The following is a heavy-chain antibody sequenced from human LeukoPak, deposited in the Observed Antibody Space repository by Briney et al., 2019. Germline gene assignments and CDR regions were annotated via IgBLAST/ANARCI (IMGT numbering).Heavy chain of an antibody. Sequence: GSLRLSCAASGFTFSSYGMHWVRQPPGKGLEWVGEINHSGSTSYNPSLKSRVTISVDTSKNHFSLKLSSVTAADTAVYYCARDGSYDYSNYGYFHHWGQGTLVTVSS. J-gene: IGHJ1*01. CDR2: INHSGST. CDR3: ARDGSYDYSNYGYFHH. V-gene: IGHV4-34*01. D-gene: IGHD4-11*01. CDR1: GFTFSSYG.